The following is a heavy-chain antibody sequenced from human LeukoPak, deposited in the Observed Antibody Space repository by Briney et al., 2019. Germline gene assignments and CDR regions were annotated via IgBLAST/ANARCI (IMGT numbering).Heavy chain of an antibody. CDR1: GFTFSSYS. Sequence: GVLRLSCAASGFTFSSYSMNWVRQAPGKGLEWVSSITSSSSYIYYRDSVKGRFTISRDNAKNSLYLQMNSLRAEDTAIYYCAKPEGSDYYYPPSDAFDIWGQGTMVTVSS. D-gene: IGHD4-17*01. V-gene: IGHV3-21*01. CDR3: AKPEGSDYYYPPSDAFDI. CDR2: ITSSSSYI. J-gene: IGHJ3*02.